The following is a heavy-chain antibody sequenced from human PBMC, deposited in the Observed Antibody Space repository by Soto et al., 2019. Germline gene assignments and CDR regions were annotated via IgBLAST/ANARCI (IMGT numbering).Heavy chain of an antibody. Sequence: EVQLLESGGGLVQPGGSLRLSCAASGFIFSSYAMNWVRQAPGKGLDWVSGISGRGDTIHYADSVKGQFTISRDNAQNTLYLQMNSLRAEDTAVYYCAKHRYCSGECSEGFANWCQGTLVIVSS. D-gene: IGHD2-15*01. CDR3: AKHRYCSGECSEGFAN. V-gene: IGHV3-23*01. CDR2: ISGRGDTI. J-gene: IGHJ4*02. CDR1: GFIFSSYA.